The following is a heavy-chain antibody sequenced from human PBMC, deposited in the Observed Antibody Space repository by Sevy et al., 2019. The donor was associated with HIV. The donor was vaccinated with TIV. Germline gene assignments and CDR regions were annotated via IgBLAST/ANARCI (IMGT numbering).Heavy chain of an antibody. V-gene: IGHV4-59*12. CDR2: ISYSGTP. CDR1: GDSINNYY. CDR3: ARLRLVVVDAPGSTPGCYFDS. J-gene: IGHJ4*02. Sequence: SETLSLTCRVSGDSINNYYWSWIRQPPGKGLEWIGYISYSGTPDYSPSLKSRVDISIDTSMRQFSLNLNSVTAADTAVYYCARLRLVVVDAPGSTPGCYFDSWGQGTLVTVSS. D-gene: IGHD3-16*01.